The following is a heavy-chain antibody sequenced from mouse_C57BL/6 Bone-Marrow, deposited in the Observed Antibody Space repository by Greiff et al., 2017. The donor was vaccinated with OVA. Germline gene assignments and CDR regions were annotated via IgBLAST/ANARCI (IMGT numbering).Heavy chain of an antibody. D-gene: IGHD2-12*01. V-gene: IGHV1-64*01. CDR3: ALIRRGYWYFDV. J-gene: IGHJ1*03. CDR1: GYTFTSYW. Sequence: VQLQQPGAELVKPGASVKLSCKASGYTFTSYWMHWVKQRPGQGLEWIGMIHPNSGSTNYNEKFKSKATLTVDKSSSTAYMQLSSLTSEDSAVYYCALIRRGYWYFDVWGTGTTGTVSS. CDR2: IHPNSGST.